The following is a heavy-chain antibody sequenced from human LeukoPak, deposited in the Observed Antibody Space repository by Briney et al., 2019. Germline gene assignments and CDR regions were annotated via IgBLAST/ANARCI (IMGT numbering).Heavy chain of an antibody. V-gene: IGHV1-2*02. D-gene: IGHD3-3*01. Sequence: RASVKVSCKASGYTFTGYYMHWVRQAPGQGLEWMGWINPNSGGTNYAQKLQGRVTMTRDTSISTAYMELSRLRSEDTAVYFCARDFGVVHNVVQHWGQGTLVTVSS. CDR2: INPNSGGT. CDR3: ARDFGVVHNVVQH. CDR1: GYTFTGYY. J-gene: IGHJ1*01.